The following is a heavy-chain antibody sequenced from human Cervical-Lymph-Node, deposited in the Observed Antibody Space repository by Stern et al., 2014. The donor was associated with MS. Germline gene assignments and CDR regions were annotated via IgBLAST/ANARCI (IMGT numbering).Heavy chain of an antibody. D-gene: IGHD1-1*01. CDR3: ARHPPRRKWDDPNYGMDV. J-gene: IGHJ6*02. CDR1: GYTFTNNW. V-gene: IGHV5-51*01. CDR2: IYPDASDI. Sequence: EVQLVESGAEVKKPGESLKISCKGSGYTFTNNWIAWVRQMPGKGLEWMGIIYPDASDIRYSPSLPGPVTISADKSISPAYLQWSSLKAADSAVYYCARHPPRRKWDDPNYGMDVWGQGTTVTVSS.